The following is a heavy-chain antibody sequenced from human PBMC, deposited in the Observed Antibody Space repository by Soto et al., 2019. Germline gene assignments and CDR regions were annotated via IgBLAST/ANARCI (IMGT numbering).Heavy chain of an antibody. CDR1: GFTFSDYY. Sequence: QVQLVESGGGLVKPGGSLRLSCAASGFTFSDYYMSWIRQAPGKGLEWVSYISSSGSTIYYADSVKGRFTISRDNAKNSLYLQMNSLRAEDTAVYYCARVGDQYSSSWGLPDYYYMDVWGKGTTVTVSS. CDR3: ARVGDQYSSSWGLPDYYYMDV. V-gene: IGHV3-11*01. D-gene: IGHD6-13*01. CDR2: ISSSGSTI. J-gene: IGHJ6*03.